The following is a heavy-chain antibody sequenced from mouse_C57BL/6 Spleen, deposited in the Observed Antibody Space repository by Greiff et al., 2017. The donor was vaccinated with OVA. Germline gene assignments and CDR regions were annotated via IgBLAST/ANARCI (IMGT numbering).Heavy chain of an antibody. CDR3: ARHLTGPAWFAY. J-gene: IGHJ3*01. CDR1: GFTFSSYT. V-gene: IGHV5-9*01. Sequence: EVKVVESGGGLVKPGGSLKLSCAASGFTFSSYTMSWVRQTPEKRLEWVATISGGGGNTYYPDSVKGRFTISRDNAKNTLYLQMSSLRSEDTALYYCARHLTGPAWFAYWGQGTLVTVSA. D-gene: IGHD4-1*01. CDR2: ISGGGGNT.